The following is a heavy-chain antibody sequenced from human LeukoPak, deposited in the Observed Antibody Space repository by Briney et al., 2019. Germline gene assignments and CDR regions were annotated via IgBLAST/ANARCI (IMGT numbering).Heavy chain of an antibody. Sequence: GGSLRLSCAASGFTFSSYSMNWVRQAPGKGLEWVSSISSSSSYIYYADSVKGRFTISRDNAKNSLYLQMNSLRAEDTAVYHCATYDILTGYDYWGQGTLVTVSS. V-gene: IGHV3-21*01. CDR3: ATYDILTGYDY. D-gene: IGHD3-9*01. J-gene: IGHJ4*02. CDR2: ISSSSSYI. CDR1: GFTFSSYS.